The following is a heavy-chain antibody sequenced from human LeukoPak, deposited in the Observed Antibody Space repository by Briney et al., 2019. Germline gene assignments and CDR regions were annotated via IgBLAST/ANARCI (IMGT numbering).Heavy chain of an antibody. CDR3: SRGPRFDP. CDR1: GYSFNLYE. J-gene: IGHJ5*02. CDR2: VKPNSGDT. Sequence: ASVKVSCKTSGYSFNLYEIKWVRQATGQGLEWMGWVKPNSGDTDYAQKFQGRLTMTRNTSISTAYMELSGLRLEDTDVYYCSRGPRFDPWGQGTQVTVSS. V-gene: IGHV1-8*01.